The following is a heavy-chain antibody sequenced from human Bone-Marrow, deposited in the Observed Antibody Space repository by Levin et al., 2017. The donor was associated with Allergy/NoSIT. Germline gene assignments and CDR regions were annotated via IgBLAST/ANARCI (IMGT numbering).Heavy chain of an antibody. CDR1: EFTFRTLW. J-gene: IGHJ5*02. Sequence: PGGSLRLSCAASEFTFRTLWMAWVRQGPGKGLEWVASIKQDGSKTDYVDSVKGRFTISRDNAKNSVYLQMNSLRAEDTAVYYCAGKRYYYDSSEMGWFDPWGQGTLVTVSS. V-gene: IGHV3-7*01. D-gene: IGHD3-22*01. CDR2: IKQDGSKT. CDR3: AGKRYYYDSSEMGWFDP.